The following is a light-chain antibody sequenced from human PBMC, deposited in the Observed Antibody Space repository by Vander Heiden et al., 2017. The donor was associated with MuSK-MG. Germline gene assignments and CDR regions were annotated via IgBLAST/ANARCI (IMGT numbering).Light chain of an antibody. Sequence: DIVMTQSPDSLAVSLGERATINCKSSQNVLYDSNNKNYLAWYQQKPGQPPKLLIYWASTRESGVPDRFSGSGSGTDFTLTISSLQAEDVALYYCQQDDDTPITFGGGTKVEIK. V-gene: IGKV4-1*01. CDR2: WAS. CDR1: QNVLYDSNNKNY. J-gene: IGKJ4*01. CDR3: QQDDDTPIT.